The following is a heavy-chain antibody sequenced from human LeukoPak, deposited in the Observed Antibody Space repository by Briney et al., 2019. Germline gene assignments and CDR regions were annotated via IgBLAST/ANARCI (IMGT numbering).Heavy chain of an antibody. CDR3: ARDLRLLS. Sequence: GGSLRLSCAASGFTFSDYYMSWDRQAPGKGLEWISYISGTSSFTNYADSVKGRFTVSRDNAKNSLYLQMNTLRAEDTALYYCARDLRLLSWGQGTLVTVSS. CDR2: ISGTSSFT. V-gene: IGHV3-11*06. CDR1: GFTFSDYY. J-gene: IGHJ5*02.